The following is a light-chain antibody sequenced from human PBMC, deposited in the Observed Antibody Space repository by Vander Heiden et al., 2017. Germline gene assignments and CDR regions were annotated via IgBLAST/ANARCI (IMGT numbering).Light chain of an antibody. V-gene: IGLV1-51*02. Sequence: QSVLTQPPSVSAAPGQKVTISCSGSSSNIGNNYVSWYQQLPGTAPKLLICENYKRPSGIPDRFSGSKSGTSATLVITGLQTGDEADYYCGTWDSSLSAGRVFGTGTKVTGL. CDR2: ENY. J-gene: IGLJ1*01. CDR1: SSNIGNNY. CDR3: GTWDSSLSAGRV.